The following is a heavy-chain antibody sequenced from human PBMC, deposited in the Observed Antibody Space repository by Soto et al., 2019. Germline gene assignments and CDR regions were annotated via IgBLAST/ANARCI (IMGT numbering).Heavy chain of an antibody. Sequence: EAQLVESGGGFVQPGRSLRLSCVGSGFIFDDFAIHWVRQAPGKGLGWVSGISWNSDSIGYADSVKGRFTISRDNAKNSLYLQMNSLRAEDTALYYCTKVGGLYDFWSGPLHFDLWGQGTLVTVSS. J-gene: IGHJ4*02. D-gene: IGHD3-3*01. V-gene: IGHV3-9*01. CDR3: TKVGGLYDFWSGPLHFDL. CDR2: ISWNSDSI. CDR1: GFIFDDFA.